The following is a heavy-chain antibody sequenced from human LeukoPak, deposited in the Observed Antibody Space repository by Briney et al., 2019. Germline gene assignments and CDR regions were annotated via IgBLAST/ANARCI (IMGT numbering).Heavy chain of an antibody. V-gene: IGHV4-59*01. J-gene: IGHJ4*02. CDR1: GGSISGYY. Sequence: SETLSLTCTVSGGSISGYYWTWIRQPPGKGLEWIGYIYYSGSTNYNPSLKSRVTISVDTSKNQFSLKLSSVTAADTAVYYCASSSGWYLTFDYWGQGTLVTVSS. D-gene: IGHD6-19*01. CDR3: ASSSGWYLTFDY. CDR2: IYYSGST.